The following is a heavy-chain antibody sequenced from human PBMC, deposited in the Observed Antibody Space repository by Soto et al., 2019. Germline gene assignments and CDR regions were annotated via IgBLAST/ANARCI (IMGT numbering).Heavy chain of an antibody. CDR2: INHSGST. CDR3: ARIVVVPAEYYMDV. V-gene: IGHV4-34*01. CDR1: GGSFSGYY. D-gene: IGHD2-2*01. J-gene: IGHJ6*03. Sequence: SETLSLTCAVYGGSFSGYYWSWIRQPPGKGLEWIGGINHSGSTNYNPSLKSRVTISVDTSKNQFSLKLSSVTAADTAVYYCARIVVVPAEYYMDVWGKGTTVTVSS.